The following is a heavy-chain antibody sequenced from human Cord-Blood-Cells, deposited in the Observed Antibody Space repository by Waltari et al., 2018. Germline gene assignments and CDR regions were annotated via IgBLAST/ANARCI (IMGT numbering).Heavy chain of an antibody. CDR1: GYNFTGYY. V-gene: IGHV1-2*02. D-gene: IGHD6-13*01. Sequence: QVQLVQSGAEVKKPGASVKVSCKAPGYNFTGYYMHWVRQAPGQGLEGMGWSNPNSGGTNYAKKFQGRVTMTRDTSISTAYMELSRLRSDDTAMYYWARDSSSWYNWFDPWGQGTLVTVSS. CDR3: ARDSSSWYNWFDP. CDR2: SNPNSGGT. J-gene: IGHJ5*02.